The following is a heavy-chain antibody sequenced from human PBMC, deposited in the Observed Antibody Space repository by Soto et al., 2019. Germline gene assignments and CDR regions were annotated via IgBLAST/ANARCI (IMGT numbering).Heavy chain of an antibody. Sequence: GGSLRLSCAASGFTFSSYSMNWVRQAPGKGLEWVSSISSSSSYIYYADSVKGRFTISRDNAKNSLYLQMNSLRAEDTAVYYCARDPSMYYCSGGSCYSWVYYYGMDVWGQGTTVTVSS. CDR2: ISSSSSYI. CDR3: ARDPSMYYCSGGSCYSWVYYYGMDV. J-gene: IGHJ6*02. CDR1: GFTFSSYS. V-gene: IGHV3-21*01. D-gene: IGHD2-15*01.